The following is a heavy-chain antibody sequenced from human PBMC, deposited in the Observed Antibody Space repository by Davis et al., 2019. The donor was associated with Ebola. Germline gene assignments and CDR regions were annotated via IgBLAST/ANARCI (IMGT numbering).Heavy chain of an antibody. Sequence: ASVKVSCKASGYTFTSYGISWVRQAPGQGLEWMGWISAYNGNTNYAQKLQGRVTITADESTSTAYMELSSLRSEDTAVYYCARGEYYYDSSGYYHFNFDYWGQGTLVTVSS. J-gene: IGHJ4*02. V-gene: IGHV1-18*04. CDR3: ARGEYYYDSSGYYHFNFDY. CDR2: ISAYNGNT. D-gene: IGHD3-22*01. CDR1: GYTFTSYG.